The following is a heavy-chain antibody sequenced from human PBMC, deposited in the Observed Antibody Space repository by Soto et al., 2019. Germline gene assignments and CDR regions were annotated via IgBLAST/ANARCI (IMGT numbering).Heavy chain of an antibody. CDR2: IIPMLGMS. CDR1: GDTFNFYT. J-gene: IGHJ5*01. D-gene: IGHD3-10*01. Sequence: QVQLVQSGAEVKKPGSSVKVSCKASGDTFNFYTISWVRQAPGQGLEWMGRIIPMLGMSNYAQKFQDRVTIIADKSTSTAYMQLSSLRSEDTAIYYCATSYGSGSRPFDYWGHVTLVTVSS. CDR3: ATSYGSGSRPFDY. V-gene: IGHV1-69*02.